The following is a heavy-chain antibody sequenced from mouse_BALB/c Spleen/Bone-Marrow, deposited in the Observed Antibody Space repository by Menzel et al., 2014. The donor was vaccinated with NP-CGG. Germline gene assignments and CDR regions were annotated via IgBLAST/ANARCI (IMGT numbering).Heavy chain of an antibody. V-gene: IGHV1S34*01. CDR3: ARSDYRYGMDY. Sequence: LVKTGASVKISCKASGYSFTGYYMHWVKQSHGKSLEWIGYISCYNGATSYNQKFKGKATFTVDTSSSTAYMQFSSLSSEDSAVYYCARSDYRYGMDYWGQGTPVTVSS. D-gene: IGHD2-14*01. J-gene: IGHJ4*01. CDR1: GYSFTGYY. CDR2: ISCYNGAT.